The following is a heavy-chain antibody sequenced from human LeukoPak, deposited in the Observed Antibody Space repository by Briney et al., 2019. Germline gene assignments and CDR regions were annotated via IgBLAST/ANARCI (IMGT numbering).Heavy chain of an antibody. J-gene: IGHJ5*02. CDR3: AGGWYSSSWPHLFDP. Sequence: PSETLSLTCSVSGGSISSSNYYWSWIRQPAGKGLEWIGRIYTSESTNYNPSLKSRVTISVDTSKNQFSLKLSSVTAADTAVYYCAGGWYSSSWPHLFDPWGQGTLVTVSS. V-gene: IGHV4-61*02. CDR2: IYTSEST. CDR1: GGSISSSNYY. D-gene: IGHD6-13*01.